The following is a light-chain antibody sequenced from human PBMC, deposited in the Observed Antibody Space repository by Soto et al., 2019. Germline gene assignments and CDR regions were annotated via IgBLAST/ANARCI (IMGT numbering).Light chain of an antibody. CDR3: PQYHTYPWT. CDR2: EAS. CDR1: QSISSW. Sequence: DIQMTQSPSTLSSFVGDIVIIACRASQSISSWLAWYQQKPGKAPNLVIYEASNLEPGVPSRFSGSGSGTEFTLTISGLQSDDPATYYCPQYHTYPWTFGLGTKVALK. J-gene: IGKJ1*01. V-gene: IGKV1-5*03.